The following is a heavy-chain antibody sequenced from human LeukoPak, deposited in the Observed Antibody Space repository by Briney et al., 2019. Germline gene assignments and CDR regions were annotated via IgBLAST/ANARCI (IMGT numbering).Heavy chain of an antibody. D-gene: IGHD6-19*01. CDR3: ARDREENSGWFGGYYYYGMDV. J-gene: IGHJ6*02. V-gene: IGHV1-2*02. CDR1: GYTFTGYY. Sequence: ASVKVSCKASGYTFTGYYMHWVRQAPGQGLEWMGWINPNSGGTNYAQKFQGRVTMTRDTSISTAYMELSRLRSDDTAVYYCARDREENSGWFGGYYYYGMDVWGQGTTVTVSS. CDR2: INPNSGGT.